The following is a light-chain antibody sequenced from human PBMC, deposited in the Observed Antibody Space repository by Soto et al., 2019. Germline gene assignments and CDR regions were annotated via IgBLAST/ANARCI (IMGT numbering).Light chain of an antibody. Sequence: EIVMTQSPATLSVSPGARAPLSCRASQNIGNNLAWYQQKPGQAPRLLIYGASTRAAGIPARFSGSGSGTEFTLTISSLQSEDSAVYYCQQYDKWPSLTFGGGTKVDIK. V-gene: IGKV3-15*01. CDR3: QQYDKWPSLT. CDR1: QNIGNN. J-gene: IGKJ4*01. CDR2: GAS.